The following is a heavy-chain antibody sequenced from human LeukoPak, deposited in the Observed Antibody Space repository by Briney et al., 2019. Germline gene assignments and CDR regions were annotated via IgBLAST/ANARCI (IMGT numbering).Heavy chain of an antibody. CDR2: IRYDGRNK. CDR3: AKNPLVSGTIYFDS. Sequence: GGSLRLSCAASGFTFSSYGMHWVRQAPGKGLEWVAFIRYDGRNKYYADSVKGRFTISRDNSKSTLYLEMNSLRAEDTAIYYCAKNPLVSGTIYFDSWGQGTLLTVSS. D-gene: IGHD6-19*01. J-gene: IGHJ4*02. V-gene: IGHV3-30*02. CDR1: GFTFSSYG.